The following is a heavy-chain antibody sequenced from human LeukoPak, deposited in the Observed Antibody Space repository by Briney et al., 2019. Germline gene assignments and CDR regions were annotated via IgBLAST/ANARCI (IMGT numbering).Heavy chain of an antibody. CDR1: GFTFSSYW. D-gene: IGHD3-3*01. J-gene: IGHJ5*02. CDR2: IKQDGSEK. V-gene: IGHV3-7*01. Sequence: PGGSLRLSCAASGFTFSSYWMSWVRQPPGKGLEWVANIKQDGSEKYYVDSVKGRFTISRDNAKNSLYLQMNSLRAEDTAVYYCARALSEYYDFWEGDNWFDPWGQGTLVTVSS. CDR3: ARALSEYYDFWEGDNWFDP.